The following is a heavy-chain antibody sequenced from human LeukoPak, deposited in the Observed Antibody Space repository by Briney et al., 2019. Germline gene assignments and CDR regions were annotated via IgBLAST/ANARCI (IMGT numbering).Heavy chain of an antibody. CDR3: ARLSMVRGVPNPTDY. V-gene: IGHV5-51*01. CDR1: GYSFTNYW. CDR2: IFPGDSDT. J-gene: IGHJ4*02. D-gene: IGHD3-10*01. Sequence: GESLKISCKASGYSFTNYWTAWVRQMPGKGLEWMGIIFPGDSDTRYSPSFQGQVTMSVDKSLSTAYLQWSSLKASDTAMYYCARLSMVRGVPNPTDYWGQGTLVTVSS.